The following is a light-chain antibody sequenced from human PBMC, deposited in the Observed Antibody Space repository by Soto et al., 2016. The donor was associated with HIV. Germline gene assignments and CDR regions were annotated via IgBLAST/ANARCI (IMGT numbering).Light chain of an antibody. V-gene: IGLV3-21*01. CDR3: NSRDSSGDHVM. CDR2: DDS. CDR1: NIGTKS. J-gene: IGLJ3*02. Sequence: SYVLTQPPSVSVAPGKTARITCGGDNIGTKSVHWYQQKPGQAPILVVYDDSDRPSGIPERFSGSTSGNTASLTIAGAQAEDEADYYCNSRDSSGDHVMFGGGTKLTVL.